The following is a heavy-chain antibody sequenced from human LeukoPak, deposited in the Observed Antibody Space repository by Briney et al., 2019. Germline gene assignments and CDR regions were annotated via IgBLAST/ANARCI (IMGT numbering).Heavy chain of an antibody. CDR1: GDSVSSNSAA. CDR3: ARDGTIAARPRDYFDY. Sequence: SQTLSLTCAICGDSVSSNSAAWNWIRQSPSRGLEWLGRTYYRSKWYNDYAVSVKSRITINPDTSKNQFSLRLNSVTPEDTAVYYCARDGTIAARPRDYFDYWGQGTLVTVSS. V-gene: IGHV6-1*01. J-gene: IGHJ4*02. D-gene: IGHD6-6*01. CDR2: TYYRSKWYN.